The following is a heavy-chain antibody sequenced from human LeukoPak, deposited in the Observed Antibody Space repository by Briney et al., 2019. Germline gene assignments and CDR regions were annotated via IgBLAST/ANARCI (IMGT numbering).Heavy chain of an antibody. CDR3: AKRGDGGHKSLEY. Sequence: GRSLRLSCAASGCTFRSYGMHWVRQAPGKGREWVAVIWYDGSNKYYADSVKDRFTVSRDNSKNTLYLQMSSLKTEDTAVYYCAKRGDGGHKSLEYWGQGTLVIVSS. J-gene: IGHJ4*02. D-gene: IGHD3-16*01. CDR1: GCTFRSYG. CDR2: IWYDGSNK. V-gene: IGHV3-33*06.